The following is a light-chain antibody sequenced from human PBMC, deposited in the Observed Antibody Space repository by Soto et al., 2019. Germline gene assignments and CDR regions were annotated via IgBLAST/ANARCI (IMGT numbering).Light chain of an antibody. V-gene: IGKV3-20*01. J-gene: IGKJ1*01. CDR1: ESVSSN. CDR3: QQYGSSPWT. Sequence: EIVLTQSPVTLSLSPGERATLSCRAGESVSSNLAWYQQKPGQAPRLPIYGASSRATGIPDRFSGSGSGTDFTLTISRLEPEDFAVYYCQQYGSSPWTFGQGTKVDIK. CDR2: GAS.